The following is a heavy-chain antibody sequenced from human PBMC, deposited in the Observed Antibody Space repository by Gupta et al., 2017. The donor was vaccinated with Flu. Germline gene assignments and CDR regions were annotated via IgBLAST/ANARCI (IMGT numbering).Heavy chain of an antibody. Sequence: VPLQQWGAGLLTPSATLSLTCAVSGGSFSGYYWSWIRQPPGKGLEWIGEINHSGSTNDNPSLKSRVKISVDTDKNKFSLKLSVVTAGDTAVYYCARSGFDYVWGSYRYGMDYWGQGTRVTVSA. CDR1: GGSFSGYY. CDR2: INHSGST. J-gene: IGHJ4*02. D-gene: IGHD3-16*02. CDR3: ARSGFDYVWGSYRYGMDY. V-gene: IGHV4-34*01.